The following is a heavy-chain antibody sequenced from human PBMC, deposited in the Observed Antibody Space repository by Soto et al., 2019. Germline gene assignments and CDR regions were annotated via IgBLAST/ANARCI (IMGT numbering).Heavy chain of an antibody. J-gene: IGHJ4*02. Sequence: GGSLRLSCTASGFTFGDYAMSWFRQAPGKGLEWVGFIRSKAYGGTTEYADSVNGRFTISRDNAKNSLYLQMNSLRDEDTAVYYCARIGRYFDWFDYWGQGTLVTVSS. D-gene: IGHD3-9*01. V-gene: IGHV3-49*03. CDR3: ARIGRYFDWFDY. CDR2: IRSKAYGGTT. CDR1: GFTFGDYA.